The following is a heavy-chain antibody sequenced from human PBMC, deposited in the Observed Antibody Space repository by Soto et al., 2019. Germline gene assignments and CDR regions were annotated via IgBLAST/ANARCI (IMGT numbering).Heavy chain of an antibody. D-gene: IGHD6-19*01. Sequence: EIPTLPSTHSGGRIRSSTYDWGWIRQPPGKGLEWIGSIYYSGSTYYNPSLKSRVTISVDTSKNQFSLKLSSVTAADTAVYYCARGYSSGWKFDPWGRGTLGTVSS. V-gene: IGHV4-39*01. J-gene: IGHJ5*02. CDR2: IYYSGST. CDR3: ARGYSSGWKFDP. CDR1: GGRIRSSTYD.